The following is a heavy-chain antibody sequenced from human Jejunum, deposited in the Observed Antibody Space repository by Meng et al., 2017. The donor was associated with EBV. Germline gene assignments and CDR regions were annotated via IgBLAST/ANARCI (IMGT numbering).Heavy chain of an antibody. CDR1: GEACRMKA. V-gene: IGHV7-4-1*02. J-gene: IGHJ4*02. CDR3: ASDISTATFGY. D-gene: IGHD2-21*02. CDR2: IKTRTGNP. Sequence: CHVQKPWAHGKVTAKASGEACRMKAMNSVRQAPGQGLEWVGWIKTRTGNPAYAQVFTGRFVFSLDTSVSTAYLQISSLKAEDTAVYYCASDISTATFGYWGQGTLVTVSS.